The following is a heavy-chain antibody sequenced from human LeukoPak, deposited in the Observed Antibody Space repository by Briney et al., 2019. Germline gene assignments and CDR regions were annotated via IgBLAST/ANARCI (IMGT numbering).Heavy chain of an antibody. V-gene: IGHV5-51*01. Sequence: PGKSLKISCKGSGYSFSTYWIGWVRQMPGKGLELMGIIYPGDSDTTYSPSFQGQVTISVDKSISTAYLQWSTLKASDTAMYYCARRVNSGYYFDYWAQGTLVTVSS. CDR2: IYPGDSDT. CDR3: ARRVNSGYYFDY. CDR1: GYSFSTYW. D-gene: IGHD3-22*01. J-gene: IGHJ4*02.